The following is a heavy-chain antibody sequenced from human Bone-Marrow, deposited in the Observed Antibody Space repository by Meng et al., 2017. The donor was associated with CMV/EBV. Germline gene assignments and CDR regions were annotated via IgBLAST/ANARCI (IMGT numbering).Heavy chain of an antibody. J-gene: IGHJ6*02. D-gene: IGHD3-3*01. CDR1: GVTFSSYS. CDR3: AREVNYDFWSGFPMDV. CDR2: ISSCSSYI. V-gene: IGHV3-21*01. Sequence: GESLKISCAASGVTFSSYSMNWVRQAPGKGMEWVSSISSCSSYINYADSVKGRFTIARDNAKNSLYLQMNSLRAEDTAVYYCAREVNYDFWSGFPMDVWGQGTTVTVSS.